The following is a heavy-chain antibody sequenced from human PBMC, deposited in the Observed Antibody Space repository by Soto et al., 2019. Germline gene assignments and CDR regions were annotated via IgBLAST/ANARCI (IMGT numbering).Heavy chain of an antibody. D-gene: IGHD3-16*02. V-gene: IGHV4-59*01. CDR2: IYYSGST. CDR3: ARDPRYYDYIWGSYRPDAFDI. J-gene: IGHJ3*02. Sequence: SETLSLTCPVSGGSISSYYLSWIRQPPGKGLEWIGYIYYSGSTNYNPSLKSRVTISVDTSKNQFSLKLSSVTAADTAVYYCARDPRYYDYIWGSYRPDAFDIWGQGTMVTVSS. CDR1: GGSISSYY.